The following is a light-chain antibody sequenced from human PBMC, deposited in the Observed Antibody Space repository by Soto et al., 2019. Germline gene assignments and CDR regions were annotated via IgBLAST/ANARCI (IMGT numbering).Light chain of an antibody. J-gene: IGLJ3*02. CDR3: HCATDDNSFL. CDR1: ILAKKY. V-gene: IGLV3-27*01. CDR2: KDT. Sequence: SYELTQPSSVSVSPGQTARITCSGDILAKKYARWFQQKPGLAPLQLIKKDTERPSGIPERFSGSTSGTTVTLTITGAQSDDEADYYCHCATDDNSFLFGGGTKLTVL.